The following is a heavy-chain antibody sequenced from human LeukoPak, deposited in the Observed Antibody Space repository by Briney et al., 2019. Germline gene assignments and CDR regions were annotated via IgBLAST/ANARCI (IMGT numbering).Heavy chain of an antibody. CDR2: ISGSGGST. D-gene: IGHD3-9*01. J-gene: IGHJ3*02. CDR1: GFTFCSYA. Sequence: GGSLRLSCAASGFTFCSYAMSCVREALGEGVEWVSAISGSGGSTYYADSVKGRFTISRDNSKNTRYLQMNSLRAEDTAVYYCAKAGYDISTLGAFDIWGQGTMVTVSS. V-gene: IGHV3-23*01. CDR3: AKAGYDISTLGAFDI.